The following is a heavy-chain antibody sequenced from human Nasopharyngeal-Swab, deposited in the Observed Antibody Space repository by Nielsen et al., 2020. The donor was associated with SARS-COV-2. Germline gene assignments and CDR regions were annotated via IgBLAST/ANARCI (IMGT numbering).Heavy chain of an antibody. CDR2: ISSNGGST. J-gene: IGHJ4*02. Sequence: GESLKISCSASGFTFSSYAMHWVRQAPGKGLEYVSAISSNGGSTYYADSVKGRFTISRDNSKNTLYLQMNSLRAEDTAVYYCARGSGWYHYWGQGTLVTVSS. CDR1: GFTFSSYA. V-gene: IGHV3-64*04. CDR3: ARGSGWYHY. D-gene: IGHD6-19*01.